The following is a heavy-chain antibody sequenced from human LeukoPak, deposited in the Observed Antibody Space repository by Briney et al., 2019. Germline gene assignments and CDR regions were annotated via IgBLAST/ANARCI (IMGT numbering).Heavy chain of an antibody. V-gene: IGHV4-59*08. CDR2: IYYSGSA. Sequence: SETLSLTCTVSGGSISSYYWSWIRQPPGKGLEWIGYIYYSGSANYNPSLKSRVTISVDTSKNQFSLKLSSVTAADTAVYYCARGNYGSGSPRDYYGMDVWGQGTTVTVSS. D-gene: IGHD3-10*01. CDR3: ARGNYGSGSPRDYYGMDV. CDR1: GGSISSYY. J-gene: IGHJ6*02.